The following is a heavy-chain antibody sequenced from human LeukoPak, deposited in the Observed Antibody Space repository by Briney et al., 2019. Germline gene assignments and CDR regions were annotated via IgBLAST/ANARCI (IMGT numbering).Heavy chain of an antibody. V-gene: IGHV4-4*07. CDR1: GGSISSYY. D-gene: IGHD6-13*01. Sequence: SETLSLTCTVSGGSISSYYWSWIRQPAGKGLEWIGRIYTSGSTNYHPSLKSRVTMSVDTSKNQFSLKLSSVTAADTAVYYCARCPIPRYSSSWDYYYYYMDVWGKGTTVTVSS. J-gene: IGHJ6*03. CDR3: ARCPIPRYSSSWDYYYYYMDV. CDR2: IYTSGST.